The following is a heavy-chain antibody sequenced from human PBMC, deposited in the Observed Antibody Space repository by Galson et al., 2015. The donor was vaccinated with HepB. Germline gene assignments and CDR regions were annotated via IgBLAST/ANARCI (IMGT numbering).Heavy chain of an antibody. J-gene: IGHJ4*02. CDR2: INQSGST. V-gene: IGHV4-34*01. CDR1: GGSFSGYF. CDR3: AVQGGDRDDF. Sequence: ETLSLTCAVYGGSFSGYFWGWIRQPPGKGLEWIGEINQSGSTNYNPSLKSRVTISVDTSKNQFSLELSSVTAADTAVYYCAVQGGDRDDFWGQGTLVTVSS. D-gene: IGHD3-16*01.